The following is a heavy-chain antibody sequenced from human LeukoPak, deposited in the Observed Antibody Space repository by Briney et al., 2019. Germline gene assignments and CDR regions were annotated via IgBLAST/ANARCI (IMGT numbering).Heavy chain of an antibody. Sequence: GSLRLSCAASGFTFSSYSMNWVRQAPGKGLEWVATVSGSGDRMYHADSVKGRFTISRDNSKNTIYLQMNSLRAEDTASYYCAKAAAAPGFDFWGQGTLVTVSS. CDR1: GFTFSSYS. D-gene: IGHD6-13*01. CDR3: AKAAAAPGFDF. V-gene: IGHV3-23*01. CDR2: VSGSGDRM. J-gene: IGHJ4*02.